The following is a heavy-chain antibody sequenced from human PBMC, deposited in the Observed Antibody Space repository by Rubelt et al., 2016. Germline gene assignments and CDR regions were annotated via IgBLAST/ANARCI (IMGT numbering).Heavy chain of an antibody. CDR2: IFYSGST. CDR3: ARSEKQWDALCY. Sequence: QVQLQESGPGLVKPSETLSLTCTVSGGSINSYYWSWIRQPPGKGLEWIGHIFYSGSTNSNPSLECGGAISVDTSKKQFSLKLNSGTAGDTAVYYCARSEKQWDALCYWGQGTVVTV. J-gene: IGHJ4*02. V-gene: IGHV4-59*12. D-gene: IGHD6-19*01. CDR1: GGSINSYY.